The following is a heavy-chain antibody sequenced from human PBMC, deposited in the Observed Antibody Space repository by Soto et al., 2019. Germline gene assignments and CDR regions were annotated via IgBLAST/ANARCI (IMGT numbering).Heavy chain of an antibody. D-gene: IGHD3-9*01. V-gene: IGHV1-2*04. J-gene: IGHJ5*02. CDR2: INPNSGGT. Sequence: GASVKVSCKASGYTFTGYYMHWVRQAPGQGLEWKGWINPNSGGTNYAQKFQGWVTMTRDTSISTAYMELSRLRSDDTAVYYCARDAYDILTGGNWFDPWGQGTLVTVSS. CDR1: GYTFTGYY. CDR3: ARDAYDILTGGNWFDP.